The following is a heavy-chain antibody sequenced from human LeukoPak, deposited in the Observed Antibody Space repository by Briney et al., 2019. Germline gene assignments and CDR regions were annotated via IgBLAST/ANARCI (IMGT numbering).Heavy chain of an antibody. J-gene: IGHJ3*02. D-gene: IGHD3-3*01. CDR3: ARKIWRFKI. V-gene: IGHV7-4-1*02. CDR1: GYIFTDYY. CDR2: INTDSGNP. Sequence: GASVKVSCRALGYIFTDYYIYWVRQAPGQGLEWMGWINTDSGNPTYAQGFTGRFVFSLDSSVSTAYLQISNLMPEDTAKYYCARKIWRFKIWGKGTLVIVS.